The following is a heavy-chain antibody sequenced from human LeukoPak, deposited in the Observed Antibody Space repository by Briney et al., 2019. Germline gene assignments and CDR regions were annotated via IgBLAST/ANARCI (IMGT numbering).Heavy chain of an antibody. CDR3: ARDQTPGAFDI. Sequence: GGSLRLSCAASGFTFSSYSVNWVRQAPGKGLEWVSSISSSSSYIYYADSVKGRFTISRDNAKNSLYLQMNSLRAEDTAVYYCARDQTPGAFDIWGQGTMVTVSS. J-gene: IGHJ3*02. CDR1: GFTFSSYS. CDR2: ISSSSSYI. V-gene: IGHV3-21*01.